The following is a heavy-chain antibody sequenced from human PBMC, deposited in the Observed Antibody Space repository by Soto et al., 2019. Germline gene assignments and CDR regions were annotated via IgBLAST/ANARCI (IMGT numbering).Heavy chain of an antibody. V-gene: IGHV3-23*01. CDR1: GFTFSIYA. Sequence: PGGSLRLSCAAYGFTFSIYAMSWVRQAPGKGLEWVSAISGSGGSTYYADSVKGRFTISRDNSKNTLYLQMNSLRAEDTAVYYCAKDVPDIVVVPAATFFDYWGQGTLVTVSS. J-gene: IGHJ4*02. CDR3: AKDVPDIVVVPAATFFDY. D-gene: IGHD2-2*01. CDR2: ISGSGGST.